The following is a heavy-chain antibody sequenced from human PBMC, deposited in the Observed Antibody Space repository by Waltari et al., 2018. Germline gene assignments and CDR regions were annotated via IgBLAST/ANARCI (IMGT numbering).Heavy chain of an antibody. V-gene: IGHV3-15*01. CDR3: TTALPGYCSTRVCYNFDY. CDR2: IKSKTDGWTT. D-gene: IGHD2-8*01. Sequence: EVQLVESGGGLVKPGGSLRLSCAASGFTFSNAWMSWVRQAPGKGLEWVGRIKSKTDGWTTDYVSPVKGRFTNSRDTSKNTLYLQMNSLKTEDTAVYYCTTALPGYCSTRVCYNFDYWGQGTLVTVSS. J-gene: IGHJ4*02. CDR1: GFTFSNAW.